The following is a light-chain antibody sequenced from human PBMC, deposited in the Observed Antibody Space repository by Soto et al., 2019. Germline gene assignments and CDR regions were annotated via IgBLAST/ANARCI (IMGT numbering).Light chain of an antibody. J-gene: IGLJ3*02. Sequence: QSALTQPASVSGSPGQSITISCTGTSSDVGGYNYVSWYQQHPGKAPKLMIYEVSNRPSGVSNRFSGSKSGNTASLTISGLQPADEADYYCSSYTTSGTYVLFGGGTKLTVL. CDR2: EVS. CDR3: SSYTTSGTYVL. V-gene: IGLV2-14*01. CDR1: SSDVGGYNY.